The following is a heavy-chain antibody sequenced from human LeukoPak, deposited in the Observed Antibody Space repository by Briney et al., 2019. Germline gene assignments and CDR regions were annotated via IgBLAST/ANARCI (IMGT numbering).Heavy chain of an antibody. D-gene: IGHD1-1*01. CDR2: IRYDGSNK. J-gene: IGHJ5*02. CDR1: GFTFSSYG. Sequence: PGGSLRLSCAASGFTFSSYGMHWVRRAPGKGLEWVAFIRYDGSNKYYADSVKGRFTISRDNSKNTLYLQMNSLRAEDTAVYYCAKDRGPFWNDDNWFDPWGQGTLVTVSS. V-gene: IGHV3-30*02. CDR3: AKDRGPFWNDDNWFDP.